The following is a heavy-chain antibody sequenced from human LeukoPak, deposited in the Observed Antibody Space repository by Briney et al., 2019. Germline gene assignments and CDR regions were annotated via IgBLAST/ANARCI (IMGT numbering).Heavy chain of an antibody. V-gene: IGHV4-59*08. CDR2: IYYTGST. CDR3: ARRDNGGWNYFDY. D-gene: IGHD6-19*01. Sequence: PSETLSLTCTVSGGSISSYYWSWIRQPPGKGLEWIGYIYYTGSTNYNPSLKSRVTISVDTSKNQFSLKLSSVTAADTAVYYCARRDNGGWNYFDYWGQGTLLTVSS. CDR1: GGSISSYY. J-gene: IGHJ4*02.